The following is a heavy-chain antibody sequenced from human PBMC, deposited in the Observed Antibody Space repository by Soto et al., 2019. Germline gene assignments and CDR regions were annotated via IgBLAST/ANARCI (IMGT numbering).Heavy chain of an antibody. CDR3: ARVSGYCSGGSCYLDYYYYGMDV. J-gene: IGHJ6*02. CDR1: GGTFSSYA. D-gene: IGHD2-15*01. Sequence: QVQLVQSGAEVKKPGSSVKVSCKASGGTFSSYAISWVRQAPGQGLEWMGGIIPIFGTANYAQKFQGRVTITADESTSTAYMELSSLRSEDTAVYYCARVSGYCSGGSCYLDYYYYGMDVWGQGTTVTVSS. V-gene: IGHV1-69*01. CDR2: IIPIFGTA.